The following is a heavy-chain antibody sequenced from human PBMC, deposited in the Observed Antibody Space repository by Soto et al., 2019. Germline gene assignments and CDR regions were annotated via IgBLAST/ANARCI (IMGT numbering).Heavy chain of an antibody. J-gene: IGHJ4*02. CDR1: GGSISTVDYW. V-gene: IGHV4-30-4*01. CDR3: ARGPSGGKVDS. CDR2: IYDGGRT. Sequence: QVQLQESGPGLVKPSQTLSLTCTVSGGSISTVDYWWSWIRQSPDMGLEWIGHIYDGGRTYNNPSLECRVTMSVDWSQSQLSVTLISVSAADTAVYYCARGPSGGKVDSWGQGTLVTVSS. D-gene: IGHD3-16*01.